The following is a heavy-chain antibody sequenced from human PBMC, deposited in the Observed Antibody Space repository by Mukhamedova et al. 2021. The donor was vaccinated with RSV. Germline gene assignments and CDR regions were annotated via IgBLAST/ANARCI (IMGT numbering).Heavy chain of an antibody. CDR2: IYRGGNT. V-gene: IGHV4-4*02. CDR3: ARLLVDTSMVLQYYYYMDV. D-gene: IGHD5-18*01. J-gene: IGHJ6*03. Sequence: EYMGEIYRGGNTNLNPSLKSRVTLSVDKSKNHFSLDLTSVTAADTAVYYCARLLVDTSMVLQYYYYMDVWGRGTTVTVSS.